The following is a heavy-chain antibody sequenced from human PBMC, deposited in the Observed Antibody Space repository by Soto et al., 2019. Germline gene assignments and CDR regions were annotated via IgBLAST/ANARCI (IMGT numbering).Heavy chain of an antibody. V-gene: IGHV3-23*01. D-gene: IGHD2-2*01. CDR3: AKDELYCSSTSCQYYYYYGMDV. CDR1: GFTFSSYA. J-gene: IGHJ6*02. CDR2: ISGSGGST. Sequence: PGGSLRLSCAASGFTFSSYAMSWVRQAPGKGLEWVSAISGSGGSTYYADSVKGRFTISRDNSKNTLYLQMNSLRAEDTAVYYCAKDELYCSSTSCQYYYYYGMDVWGQGTTVTVSS.